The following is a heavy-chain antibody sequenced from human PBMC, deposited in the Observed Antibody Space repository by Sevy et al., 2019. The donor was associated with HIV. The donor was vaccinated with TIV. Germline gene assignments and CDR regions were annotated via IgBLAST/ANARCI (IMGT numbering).Heavy chain of an antibody. D-gene: IGHD3-22*01. CDR3: ARDRTYGIVKAEYLQH. Sequence: GGSLRLSCAASGFTFSSYGMHWVRQAPGKGLEWVAVISYDGSNKWYADSVKGRFTISRDNSKNTLYLHMNSLRAEDTALYYCARDRTYGIVKAEYLQHWGQGTLVTVSS. V-gene: IGHV3-30*03. CDR2: ISYDGSNK. CDR1: GFTFSSYG. J-gene: IGHJ1*01.